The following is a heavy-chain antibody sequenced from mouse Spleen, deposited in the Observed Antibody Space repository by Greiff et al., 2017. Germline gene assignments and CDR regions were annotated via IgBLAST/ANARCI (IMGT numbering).Heavy chain of an antibody. Sequence: QVQLQQPGTELVKPGASVKLSCKASGYTFTSYWMHWVKQRPGQGLEWIGNINPSNGGTNYNEKFKSKATLTVDKSSSTAYMQLSSLTSEDSAVYYCARWIYYYDGSYGGFAYWGQGTLVTVSA. V-gene: IGHV1-53*01. CDR2: INPSNGGT. J-gene: IGHJ3*01. CDR3: ARWIYYYDGSYGGFAY. CDR1: GYTFTSYW. D-gene: IGHD1-1*01.